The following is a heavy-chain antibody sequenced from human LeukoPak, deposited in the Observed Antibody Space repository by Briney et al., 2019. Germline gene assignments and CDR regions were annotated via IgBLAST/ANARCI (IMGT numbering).Heavy chain of an antibody. V-gene: IGHV1-46*01. Sequence: ASVKVSCKASGYTFTSYYMHWVRQAPGQGLEWMGIINPSGGSTSYTQKFQGRVTMTRDTSTSTVYMELSSLRSEDTAVYYCARDFTDIVVVPAAIGHGGYYYYGMDVWGQGTTVTVSS. J-gene: IGHJ6*02. D-gene: IGHD2-2*01. CDR1: GYTFTSYY. CDR3: ARDFTDIVVVPAAIGHGGYYYYGMDV. CDR2: INPSGGST.